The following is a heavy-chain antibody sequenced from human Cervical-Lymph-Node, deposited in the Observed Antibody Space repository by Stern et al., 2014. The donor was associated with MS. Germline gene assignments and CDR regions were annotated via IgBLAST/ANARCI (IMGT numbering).Heavy chain of an antibody. V-gene: IGHV2-26*01. CDR2: LFSNDEK. Sequence: QITLKESGPVLVKPTETLTLTCTVSGFSLSNARMGVSWIRQPPGKALEWLAHLFSNDEKSYSTSLNSRLTISKDTSKSQVVLTMTNMDPVDTATYYCARTRTIFGVSPRGWFDPWGQGTLVTVSS. CDR3: ARTRTIFGVSPRGWFDP. J-gene: IGHJ5*02. CDR1: GFSLSNARMG. D-gene: IGHD3-3*01.